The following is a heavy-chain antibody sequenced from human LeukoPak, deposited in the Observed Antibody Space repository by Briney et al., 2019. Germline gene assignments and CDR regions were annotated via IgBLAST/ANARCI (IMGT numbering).Heavy chain of an antibody. D-gene: IGHD3-22*01. J-gene: IGHJ3*02. CDR2: ISYDGSNK. CDR3: ARGDSSGHDGFDI. CDR1: GFTFSSYA. V-gene: IGHV3-30*14. Sequence: GRSLRLSCAASGFTFSSYAMHWVRQAPGKGLEWVAVISYDGSNKYYADSVKGRFTISRDNSKNTLYLQMNSLRAEDTAVYYCARGDSSGHDGFDIWGQGTMVTVSS.